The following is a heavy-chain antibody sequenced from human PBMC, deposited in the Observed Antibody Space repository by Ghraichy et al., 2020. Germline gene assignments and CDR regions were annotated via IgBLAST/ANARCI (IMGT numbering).Heavy chain of an antibody. CDR3: ARINFWSGYSFDY. V-gene: IGHV2-26*01. CDR2: IFSNDEK. Sequence: SGPTLVKPTETLTLTCTVSGFSLSNARMGVSWIRQPPGKALEWLAHIFSNDEKSYSTSLKSRLTISKDTSKSQVVLTMTNMDPVDTATYYCARINFWSGYSFDYWGQGTLVTVSS. D-gene: IGHD3-3*01. CDR1: GFSLSNARMG. J-gene: IGHJ4*02.